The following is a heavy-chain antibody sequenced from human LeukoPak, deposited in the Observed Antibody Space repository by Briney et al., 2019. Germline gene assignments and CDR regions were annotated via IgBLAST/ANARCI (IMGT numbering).Heavy chain of an antibody. D-gene: IGHD3-16*01. V-gene: IGHV3-21*04. Sequence: GGSLRLSCAASGFTFSSYGMNWVRQAPGKGLEWVSSISSSSSYIYYADSVKGRFTISRDNSKNTLYLQLNSLRGDDTAVYYCARSIYDYVWGSYDYWGQGTLVTVSS. CDR2: ISSSSSYI. J-gene: IGHJ4*02. CDR1: GFTFSSYG. CDR3: ARSIYDYVWGSYDY.